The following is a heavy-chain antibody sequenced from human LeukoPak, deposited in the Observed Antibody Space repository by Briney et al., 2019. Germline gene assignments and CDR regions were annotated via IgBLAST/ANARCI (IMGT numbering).Heavy chain of an antibody. J-gene: IGHJ4*02. CDR3: AKGLADYYDSSGYYFDY. CDR1: GGTFSSYA. D-gene: IGHD3-22*01. CDR2: IIPIFGTA. Sequence: GASVKVSCKASGGTFSSYAISWVRQAPGQGLEWMGGIIPIFGTANYAQKFQGRVTITTDESTSTAYMELSSLRSEDTAVYYCAKGLADYYDSSGYYFDYWGQGTLVTVSS. V-gene: IGHV1-69*05.